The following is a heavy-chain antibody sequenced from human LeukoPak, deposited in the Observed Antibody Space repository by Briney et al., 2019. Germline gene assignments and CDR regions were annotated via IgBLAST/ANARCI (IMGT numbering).Heavy chain of an antibody. CDR2: ISAYNGNT. V-gene: IGHV1-18*01. Sequence: GASLKLSCTTSGYTFTSYGISWVRQAPGPGLEWMGWISAYNGNTKSAQNLQGRVTMTTEHSTGTAYMELGSLRSDDTAVYYCARDSSSWYNYFDPWGQGTLVTVSS. J-gene: IGHJ5*02. CDR1: GYTFTSYG. CDR3: ARDSSSWYNYFDP. D-gene: IGHD6-13*01.